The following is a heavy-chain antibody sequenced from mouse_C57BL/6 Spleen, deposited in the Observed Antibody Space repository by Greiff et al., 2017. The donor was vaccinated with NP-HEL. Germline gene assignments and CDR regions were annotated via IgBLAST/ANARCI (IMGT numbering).Heavy chain of an antibody. CDR1: GFTFSSYA. D-gene: IGHD2-1*01. V-gene: IGHV5-4*01. CDR3: ARSFYYGNYDYAMDY. J-gene: IGHJ4*01. CDR2: ISDGGSYT. Sequence: EVQRVESGGGLVKPGGSLKLSCAASGFTFSSYAMSWVRQTPEKRLEWVATISDGGSYTYYPDNVKGRFTISRDNAKNNLYLQMSHLKSEDTAMYYCARSFYYGNYDYAMDYWGQGTSVTVSS.